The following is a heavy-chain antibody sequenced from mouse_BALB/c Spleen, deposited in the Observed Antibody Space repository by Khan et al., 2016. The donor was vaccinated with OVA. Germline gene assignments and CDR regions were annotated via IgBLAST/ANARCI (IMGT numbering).Heavy chain of an antibody. D-gene: IGHD2-3*01. J-gene: IGHJ2*01. Sequence: QVQLQQSGPELVRPGVSVKISCKGSGYTFTDYAMHWVKQSHAKSLEWIGLISTYSGNTNYNQKFKGKATMTVDKSSSTAYMELARLTSEDSAIYYCARPAYDGYYYYWGQGTTLTVSS. CDR1: GYTFTDYA. CDR2: ISTYSGNT. V-gene: IGHV1S137*01. CDR3: ARPAYDGYYYY.